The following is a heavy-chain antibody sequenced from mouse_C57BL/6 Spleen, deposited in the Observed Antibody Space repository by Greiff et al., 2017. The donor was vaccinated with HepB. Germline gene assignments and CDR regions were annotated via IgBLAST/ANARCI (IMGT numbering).Heavy chain of an antibody. Sequence: EVQLVESGPVLVKPGPSVKISCKASGFTFTDYFMHWVKQSPGKSLEWIGLVYPYNGGTSYNQKFKGKATLTADTSSSTAYMGRNSLTSEDAAVYYCASSDGNYAMDYWGQGTSVTVSS. J-gene: IGHJ4*01. V-gene: IGHV1-36*01. D-gene: IGHD2-1*01. CDR1: GFTFTDYF. CDR3: ASSDGNYAMDY. CDR2: VYPYNGGT.